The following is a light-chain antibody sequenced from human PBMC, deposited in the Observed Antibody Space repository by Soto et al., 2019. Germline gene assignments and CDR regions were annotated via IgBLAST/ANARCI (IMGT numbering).Light chain of an antibody. Sequence: DIHVTQSPSALSASVGDRVTISWRASQSISSWLAWYQQKPGKAPKLLIYDASSLESGVPSRLSGSGSGTEFNLTISSLQPDDFANYSCHHYNSYYPLGQGTXVEIK. CDR2: DAS. J-gene: IGKJ2*01. CDR1: QSISSW. CDR3: HHYNSYYP. V-gene: IGKV1-5*01.